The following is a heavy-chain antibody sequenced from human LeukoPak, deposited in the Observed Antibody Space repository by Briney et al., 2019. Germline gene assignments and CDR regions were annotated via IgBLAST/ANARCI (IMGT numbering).Heavy chain of an antibody. D-gene: IGHD3-16*02. J-gene: IGHJ4*02. Sequence: PGGSLRLSCAASGFTFSSYAMSWVRQAPGKGLEWVSAISGSGGSTYYADSVKGRFTISRDNSKNTLYLQMNSLRAEDTAVYYCAMLNGGYDYVWGSYRPDYFDYWGQGTQVTVSS. CDR1: GFTFSSYA. CDR2: ISGSGGST. CDR3: AMLNGGYDYVWGSYRPDYFDY. V-gene: IGHV3-23*01.